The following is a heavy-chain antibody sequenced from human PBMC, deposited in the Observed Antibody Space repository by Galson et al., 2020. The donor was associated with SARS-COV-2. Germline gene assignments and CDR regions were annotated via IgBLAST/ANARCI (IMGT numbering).Heavy chain of an antibody. J-gene: IGHJ4*02. Sequence: SETLSLTCTVSGGSISSSSYYWGWIRQPPGKGLEWIGSIYYSGSTYYNPSLKSRVTISVDTSKNQFSLKLSSVTAADTAVYYCARDPSVFGVGHLVDYWGQGTLVTVSS. CDR1: GGSISSSSYY. CDR2: IYYSGST. V-gene: IGHV4-39*07. CDR3: ARDPSVFGVGHLVDY. D-gene: IGHD3-3*01.